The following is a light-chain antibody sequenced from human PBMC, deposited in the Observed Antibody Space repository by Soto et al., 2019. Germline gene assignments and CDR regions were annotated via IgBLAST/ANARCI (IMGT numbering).Light chain of an antibody. CDR3: QQYNDWLLT. CDR2: GAS. Sequence: EIMLKQSPGTLSLSKGERATLSCRASQSVSSNLAWYQQKPGQAPRLLIYGASTRATGVPASFSGSGSGTEFTLTISSLQSEDFAVYYCQQYNDWLLTFGGGTKVDIK. CDR1: QSVSSN. V-gene: IGKV3-15*01. J-gene: IGKJ4*01.